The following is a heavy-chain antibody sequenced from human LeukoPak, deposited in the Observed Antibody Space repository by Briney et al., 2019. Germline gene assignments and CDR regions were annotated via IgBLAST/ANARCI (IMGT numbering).Heavy chain of an antibody. CDR2: ISSTDAGT. Sequence: GGSLRLSCAASGFSLSSYAMSWVRQAPGKGLEWISAISSTDAGTYHADSVRGRFTISRDSSKNTLYLQMNSLRAEDAAVYYCAKAPVTSCRGAYCYPFDYWGQGTLVTVSS. V-gene: IGHV3-23*01. CDR1: GFSLSSYA. CDR3: AKAPVTSCRGAYCYPFDY. D-gene: IGHD2-21*01. J-gene: IGHJ4*02.